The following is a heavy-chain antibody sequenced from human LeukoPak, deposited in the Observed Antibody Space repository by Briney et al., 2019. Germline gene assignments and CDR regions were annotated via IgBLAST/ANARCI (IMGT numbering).Heavy chain of an antibody. Sequence: GASVKVSCKASGGTFSSYAISWVRQAPGQGLEWMGRIIPILGIANYAQKFQGRVTITADKSTSTAYMELSSLRSEDTAVYYCARDPAHMTPSPGAFDIWGQGTMVTVSS. J-gene: IGHJ3*02. CDR3: ARDPAHMTPSPGAFDI. D-gene: IGHD2-15*01. V-gene: IGHV1-69*04. CDR2: IIPILGIA. CDR1: GGTFSSYA.